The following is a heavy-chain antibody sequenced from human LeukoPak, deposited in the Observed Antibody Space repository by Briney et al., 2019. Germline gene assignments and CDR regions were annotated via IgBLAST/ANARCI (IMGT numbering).Heavy chain of an antibody. V-gene: IGHV3-30-3*01. Sequence: GGSLRLSCVASGFTLSNDAMHWVRQAPGKGLEWVAVISYDGSNGYYADSVKGRFTISRDSSKNTLYLQMNSLRADDTAIYYCARNQQLGGHSYYYYGMDVWGQGTTVTVSS. CDR1: GFTLSNDA. CDR3: ARNQQLGGHSYYYYGMDV. D-gene: IGHD3-16*01. CDR2: ISYDGSNG. J-gene: IGHJ6*02.